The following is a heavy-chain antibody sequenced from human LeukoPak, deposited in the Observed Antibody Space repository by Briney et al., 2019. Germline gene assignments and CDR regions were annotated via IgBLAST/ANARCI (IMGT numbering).Heavy chain of an antibody. CDR2: INGRGART. CDR1: GFTFSSYA. J-gene: IGHJ3*02. D-gene: IGHD3-22*01. V-gene: IGHV3-23*01. Sequence: GGSLRLSCTASGFTFSSYAMSWVRQAPGKGLEWVSSINGRGARTYYADSVKGRFTISRDNSKNTLYLQMTSLRAEDTAVYYCARAPYYYDSSGYFDAFDIWGQGTMVTVSS. CDR3: ARAPYYYDSSGYFDAFDI.